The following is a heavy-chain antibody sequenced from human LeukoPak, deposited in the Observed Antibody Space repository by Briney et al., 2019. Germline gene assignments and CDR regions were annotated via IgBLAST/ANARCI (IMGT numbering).Heavy chain of an antibody. V-gene: IGHV4-39*07. CDR3: ARRGLYYYYYMDV. CDR1: GGSISSSSYY. Sequence: PSETLSLTCTVSGGSISSSSYYWGWIRQPPGKGLEWIGEINHSGSTNYNPSLKSRVTISVDTSKNQFSLKLSSVTAADTAVYYCARRGLYYYYYMDVWGKGTTVTVSS. J-gene: IGHJ6*03. CDR2: INHSGST.